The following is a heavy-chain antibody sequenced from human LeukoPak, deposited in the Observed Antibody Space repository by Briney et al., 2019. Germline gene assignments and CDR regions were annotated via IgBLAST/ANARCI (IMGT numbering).Heavy chain of an antibody. CDR3: ARDLYPGY. CDR1: GFTFSSYS. D-gene: IGHD3-10*01. V-gene: IGHV3-48*01. CDR2: ISSSSNII. Sequence: GGSLRLSCAASGFTFSSYSMNWVRQAPGKGLEWVSYISSSSNIIHYTDSVKGRFTISRDNAKNSLYLQMNSLRVEDTAVYYCARDLYPGYWGQGTLVTVSS. J-gene: IGHJ4*02.